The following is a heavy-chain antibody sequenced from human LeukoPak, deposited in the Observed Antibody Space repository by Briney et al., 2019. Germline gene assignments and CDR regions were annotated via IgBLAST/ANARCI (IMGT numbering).Heavy chain of an antibody. V-gene: IGHV4-39*07. CDR3: ASASGGHAGYSRGWLPPFYY. D-gene: IGHD6-19*01. Sequence: PSQTLSLTCTVSGGSISSSSYYWGWIRQPPGKGLEWIGSIYYSGSTYYNPSLKSRVTISVDTSKNQFSLKLSSVTAADTAVYYCASASGGHAGYSRGWLPPFYYLGQGNLVTVSS. CDR2: IYYSGST. CDR1: GGSISSSSYY. J-gene: IGHJ4*02.